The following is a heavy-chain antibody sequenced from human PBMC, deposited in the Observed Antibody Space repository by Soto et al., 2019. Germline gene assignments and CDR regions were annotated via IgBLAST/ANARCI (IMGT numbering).Heavy chain of an antibody. Sequence: ASVKVSCKASGYTFTSYGISWVRQAPGQGLEWMGWISAYSGNTNYAQKLQGRVTMTTDTSTSTAYMELRSLRSDDTAVYYCARDISSGSYDWFDPWGQGTLVTVSS. J-gene: IGHJ5*02. CDR2: ISAYSGNT. D-gene: IGHD1-26*01. CDR1: GYTFTSYG. CDR3: ARDISSGSYDWFDP. V-gene: IGHV1-18*04.